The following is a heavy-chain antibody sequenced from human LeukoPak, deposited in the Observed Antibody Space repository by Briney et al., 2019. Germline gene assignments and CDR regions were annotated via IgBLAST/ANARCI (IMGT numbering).Heavy chain of an antibody. V-gene: IGHV1-2*02. Sequence: GASVKVSCKASGYTFTGYYMHWVRQAPGQGLEWMGWINPNSGGTNYAQKLQGRVTMTRDTSISTAYMELSRLRSDDTAVYYCAREVTVTTESGWFDPWGQGTLVTVSS. CDR2: INPNSGGT. CDR1: GYTFTGYY. CDR3: AREVTVTTESGWFDP. J-gene: IGHJ5*02. D-gene: IGHD4-11*01.